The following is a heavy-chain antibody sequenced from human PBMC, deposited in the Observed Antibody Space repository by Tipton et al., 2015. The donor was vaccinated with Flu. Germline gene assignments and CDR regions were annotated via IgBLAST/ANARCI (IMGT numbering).Heavy chain of an antibody. J-gene: IGHJ2*01. CDR2: INHSGST. CDR3: ARGPLLDL. V-gene: IGHV4-34*01. Sequence: PSLTCAVYGGSFSGYYWSWIRQPPGKGLEWIGEINHSGSTNYNPPLKSRVTISVDTSKNQFSLKLSSATAADTAVYYCARGPLLDLWGRGTLVTVSS. D-gene: IGHD5/OR15-5a*01. CDR1: GGSFSGYY.